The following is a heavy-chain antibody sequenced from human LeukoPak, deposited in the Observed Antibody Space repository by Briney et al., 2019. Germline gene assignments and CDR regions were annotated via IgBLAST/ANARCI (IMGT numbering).Heavy chain of an antibody. Sequence: QPGGSLRLSCAASGFTFSSYAMSWVRQAPGKGLEWVSAISGSGGSTYYADSVKGRFTISRDNSKNTLYLQMNSLRAEDTAVYYCAKDHPQYYDILTGYTVGPPTSWGQGTLVTVSS. CDR2: ISGSGGST. J-gene: IGHJ4*02. CDR1: GFTFSSYA. D-gene: IGHD3-9*01. CDR3: AKDHPQYYDILTGYTVGPPTS. V-gene: IGHV3-23*01.